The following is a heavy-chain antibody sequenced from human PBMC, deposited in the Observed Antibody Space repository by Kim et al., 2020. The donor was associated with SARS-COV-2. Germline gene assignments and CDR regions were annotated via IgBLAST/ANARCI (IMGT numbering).Heavy chain of an antibody. D-gene: IGHD6-19*01. Sequence: GGSLRLSCAASGFTFSSYSMNWVRQAPGKGLEWVSSISSSSSYIYYADSVKGRFTISRDNAKNSLYLQMNSLRAEDTAVYYCARAHPDIHSSGGYGGDFDIWGQGTLVTVSS. J-gene: IGHJ4*02. CDR3: ARAHPDIHSSGGYGGDFDI. CDR1: GFTFSSYS. CDR2: ISSSSSYI. V-gene: IGHV3-21*01.